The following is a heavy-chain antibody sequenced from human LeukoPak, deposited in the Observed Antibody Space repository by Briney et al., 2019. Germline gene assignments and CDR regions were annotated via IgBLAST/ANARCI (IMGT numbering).Heavy chain of an antibody. D-gene: IGHD3-22*01. CDR1: GYTFTSYD. CDR3: ARRRIVVGWFDP. V-gene: IGHV1-8*01. CDR2: MNPNSGNT. Sequence: ASVKVSCKASGYTFTSYDINWVRQATGQGLEWMGWMNPNSGNTGYAQKFQGRVTMTRNTSISTAHMELSSLRSEDTAVYYCARRRIVVGWFDPWGQGTLVTVSS. J-gene: IGHJ5*02.